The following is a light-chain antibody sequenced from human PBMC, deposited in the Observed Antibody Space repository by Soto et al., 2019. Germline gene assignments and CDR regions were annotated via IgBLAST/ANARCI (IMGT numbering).Light chain of an antibody. CDR2: YDS. CDR3: QVWDSSSDHPGVV. V-gene: IGLV3-21*04. CDR1: NIGSKS. J-gene: IGLJ2*01. Sequence: SYELTQPHSVPVAAGNTARTTCGGNNIGSKSVHWYPQKPGQAPVLVIYYDSDRPSGIPERFSGSNSGNTATLSISRVEAGDEADYYCQVWDSSSDHPGVVFGGGTKLTVL.